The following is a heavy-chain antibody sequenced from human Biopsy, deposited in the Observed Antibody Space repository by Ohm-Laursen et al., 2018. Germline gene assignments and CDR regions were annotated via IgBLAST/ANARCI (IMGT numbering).Heavy chain of an antibody. CDR3: AKDYRDSRGIFGIVVVRPLDY. V-gene: IGHV3-30*18. CDR2: MSYDGTQK. Sequence: SLRLSCAASGFTFSSYGMHWVRQAPGKGLEWVATMSYDGTQKYYGDSVKGRFTISRDNSKNTLYLQMNSLRAEDTAVYYCAKDYRDSRGIFGIVVVRPLDYWGQGTLVTVST. D-gene: IGHD3-22*01. CDR1: GFTFSSYG. J-gene: IGHJ4*02.